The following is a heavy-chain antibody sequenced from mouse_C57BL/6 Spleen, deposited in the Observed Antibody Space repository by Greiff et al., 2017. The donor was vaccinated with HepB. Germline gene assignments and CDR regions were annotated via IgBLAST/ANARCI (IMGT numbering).Heavy chain of an antibody. Sequence: QVQLQQSGAELVRPGASVTLSCKASGYTFTDYEMHWVKQTPVHGLEWIGAIDPETGGTAYNQKFKGKAILTADKSSSTAYMELRSLTSEDSAVYYGTRTKAYYSNYVDYWGQGTTLTVSS. V-gene: IGHV1-15*01. CDR1: GYTFTDYE. CDR3: TRTKAYYSNYVDY. J-gene: IGHJ2*01. D-gene: IGHD2-5*01. CDR2: IDPETGGT.